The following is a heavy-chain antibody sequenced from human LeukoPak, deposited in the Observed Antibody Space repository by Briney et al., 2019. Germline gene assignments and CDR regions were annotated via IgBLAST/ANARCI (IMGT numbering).Heavy chain of an antibody. Sequence: PGGSLRLSCAASGFTFSSYYMSWVRQAPGKGLEWVSSISSSSTYIFYADSVRGRFTISRDNAKNSLYLQMNSLRAEDTAVYYCARDRGSGWHTFDYWGQGTLVTVSS. CDR3: ARDRGSGWHTFDY. CDR1: GFTFSSYY. J-gene: IGHJ4*02. D-gene: IGHD6-19*01. CDR2: ISSSSTYI. V-gene: IGHV3-21*01.